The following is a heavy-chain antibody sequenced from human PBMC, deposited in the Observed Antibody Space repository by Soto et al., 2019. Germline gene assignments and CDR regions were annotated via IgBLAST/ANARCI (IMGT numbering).Heavy chain of an antibody. Sequence: EVQLVESGGGLVQPGGSLRLSRAASGITINGYWMSWVRQVPGKGLVWVSRIKSDGSVTSYADSVKGRFTISRDNAKNTLYLQMNSLRAEDTAVYYCARSDWFDPWGQGTLVTVSS. J-gene: IGHJ5*02. CDR1: GITINGYW. CDR3: ARSDWFDP. CDR2: IKSDGSVT. V-gene: IGHV3-74*01.